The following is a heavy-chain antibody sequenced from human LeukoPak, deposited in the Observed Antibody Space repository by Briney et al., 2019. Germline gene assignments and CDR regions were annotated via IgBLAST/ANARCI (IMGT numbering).Heavy chain of an antibody. D-gene: IGHD3-3*01. CDR3: ARGDYDFWSGYFGWFDP. CDR2: INSDGSST. J-gene: IGHJ5*02. CDR1: GFTFRSYW. V-gene: IGHV3-74*01. Sequence: WGSLRLSCAASGFTFRSYWMHWVRQAPGKVLVWVSRINSDGSSTSYADSVKGRFTISRDNAKNTLYLQMNSLRAEDTAVYYCARGDYDFWSGYFGWFDPWGQGTLVTVSS.